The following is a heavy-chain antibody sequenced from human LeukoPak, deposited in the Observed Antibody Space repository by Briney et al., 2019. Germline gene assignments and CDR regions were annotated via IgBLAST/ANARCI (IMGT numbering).Heavy chain of an antibody. Sequence: TGGSLRLSCAASGFTFSSYAMSWVRQAPGKGLEWVSAISGSGGSTYYADSVKGRFTISRDNSKNTLYLQMNSLRAEDTAVYYCAKFARIVVVTNYFDYWGQGTLVTVSS. J-gene: IGHJ4*02. CDR3: AKFARIVVVTNYFDY. D-gene: IGHD3-22*01. CDR2: ISGSGGST. CDR1: GFTFSSYA. V-gene: IGHV3-23*01.